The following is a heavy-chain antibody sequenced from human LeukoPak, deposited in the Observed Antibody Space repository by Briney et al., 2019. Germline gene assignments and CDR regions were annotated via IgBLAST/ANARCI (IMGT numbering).Heavy chain of an antibody. V-gene: IGHV4-31*03. CDR1: GGSISSGGYY. J-gene: IGHJ5*02. CDR2: IYYSGST. Sequence: SQTLSLTCTVSGGSISSGGYYWSWIRQHPGKGLEWIGYIYYSGSTYYNPSLKSRITISVDTCKNHFSLKLSSVTAADTAVYYCARTYMTSARFDPWGQGTLVTVSS. D-gene: IGHD2-21*02. CDR3: ARTYMTSARFDP.